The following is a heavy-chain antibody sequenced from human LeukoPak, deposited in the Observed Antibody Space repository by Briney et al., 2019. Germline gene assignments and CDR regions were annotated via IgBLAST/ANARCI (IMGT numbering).Heavy chain of an antibody. CDR3: ARRDYDILTGYTWIDP. J-gene: IGHJ5*02. D-gene: IGHD3-9*01. CDR1: GGSISSYY. Sequence: SETLSLTCTVSGGSISSYYWSWIRQPPGKGLEWIGYIYYSGSTNYNPFLKSRVTISVDTSKNQFSLKLSSVTAADTAVYYCARRDYDILTGYTWIDPWGQGTLVTVSS. CDR2: IYYSGST. V-gene: IGHV4-59*08.